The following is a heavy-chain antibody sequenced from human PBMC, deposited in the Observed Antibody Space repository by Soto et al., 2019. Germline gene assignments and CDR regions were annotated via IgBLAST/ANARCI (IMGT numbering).Heavy chain of an antibody. J-gene: IGHJ4*02. Sequence: ESGGGLVTPGGSLRLSCAASGFTFSTYSMNWVRQAPGKGLEWVSSINTASYIYYADSVKGRFTISRDDAKNSLYLQMNSLRDEDTAVYYCAREGGYCNGGGCRYFDYWGQGTLVTVSS. D-gene: IGHD2-15*01. CDR2: INTASYI. V-gene: IGHV3-21*01. CDR1: GFTFSTYS. CDR3: AREGGYCNGGGCRYFDY.